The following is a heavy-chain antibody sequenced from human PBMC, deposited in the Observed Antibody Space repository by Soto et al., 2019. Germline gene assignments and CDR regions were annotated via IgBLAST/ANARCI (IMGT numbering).Heavy chain of an antibody. J-gene: IGHJ4*02. Sequence: SETLSLTCAVYGGSFSGYYWSWIRQPPGKGLEWIGEINHSGSTNYNPSLKSRVTISVDTSKNQFSLKLSSVTAADTAVYYCARSPYYYCSSTSCSDKTFDYWGQGTLVTVSS. CDR1: GGSFSGYY. D-gene: IGHD2-2*01. CDR2: INHSGST. CDR3: ARSPYYYCSSTSCSDKTFDY. V-gene: IGHV4-34*01.